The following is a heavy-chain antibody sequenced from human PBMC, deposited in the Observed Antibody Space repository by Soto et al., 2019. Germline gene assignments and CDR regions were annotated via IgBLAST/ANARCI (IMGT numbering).Heavy chain of an antibody. CDR1: GFKVTDYY. Sequence: QAQLVESGGGLVKPGGSLTLSCAVSGFKVTDYYMSWIRQPPGKGLDWVAMIIRSGNTINYADSVNGRFTISKDNAKNSLYLQMTSLSPEDTAVYYCARGEDVFRYYYMDVWGKGTPVIVSS. CDR2: IIRSGNTI. D-gene: IGHD3-9*01. J-gene: IGHJ6*03. V-gene: IGHV3-11*01. CDR3: ARGEDVFRYYYMDV.